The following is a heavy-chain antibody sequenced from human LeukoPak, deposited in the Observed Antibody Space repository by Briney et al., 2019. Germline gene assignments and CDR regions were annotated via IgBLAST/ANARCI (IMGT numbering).Heavy chain of an antibody. CDR1: GFTFSNAW. D-gene: IGHD3-22*01. J-gene: IGHJ4*02. CDR3: TTGYDSSGIDY. V-gene: IGHV3-15*01. CDR2: IKSKTDGGTT. Sequence: PGGSLRLSCAASGFTFSNAWMSWVRQAPGKGLEWVGRIKSKTDGGTTDYAAPVKGRFTISRDDSKNTLYLRMNSLKTEDTAVYYCTTGYDSSGIDYWGQGTLVTVSS.